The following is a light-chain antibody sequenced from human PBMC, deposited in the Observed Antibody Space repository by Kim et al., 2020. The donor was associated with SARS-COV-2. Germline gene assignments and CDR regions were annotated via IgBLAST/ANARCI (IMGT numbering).Light chain of an antibody. J-gene: IGKJ5*01. CDR3: QQRSNPIT. CDR2: HAS. V-gene: IGKV3-11*01. Sequence: SLAPGERATLSGRASQGISSYLVWYQQKPGQAPRLLIYHASNRATGIPARFSGSGSGTDFTLTISSLEPEDFAVDYCQQRSNPITFGQGTRLEIK. CDR1: QGISSY.